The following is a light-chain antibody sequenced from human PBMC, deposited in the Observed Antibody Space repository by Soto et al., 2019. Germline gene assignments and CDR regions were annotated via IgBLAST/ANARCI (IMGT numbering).Light chain of an antibody. CDR2: EVS. CDR1: SSDVGGYNY. J-gene: IGLJ1*01. CDR3: NSYTSKSTGV. V-gene: IGLV2-14*01. Sequence: QSALTQPASVSGSPGQSITISCTGTSSDVGGYNYVSWYQQHPGKAAKLIIYEVSNRPSGVSSRFSGSKSGNTASLTISGLQAEDEADYYCNSYTSKSTGVFGTGTKLTVL.